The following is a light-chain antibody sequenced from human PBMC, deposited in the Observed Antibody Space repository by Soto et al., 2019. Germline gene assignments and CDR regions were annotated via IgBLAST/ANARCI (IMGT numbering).Light chain of an antibody. V-gene: IGKV1-39*01. Sequence: DIQMTQSPSSLSASVGDRVTITCRASQSISTFLPWYQQKPGKAPKGLIYSASKLESGAPSRFSGSGSGTDFTLTISNLQPEDFATYYCQQSHSAPLTFGGGTKVEMK. CDR1: QSISTF. CDR2: SAS. J-gene: IGKJ4*01. CDR3: QQSHSAPLT.